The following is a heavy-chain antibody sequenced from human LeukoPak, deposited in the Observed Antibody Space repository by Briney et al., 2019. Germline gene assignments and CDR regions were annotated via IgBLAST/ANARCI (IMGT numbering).Heavy chain of an antibody. Sequence: PSETLSLTCAVYGGSFSGYYWSWIRQPPGKGLEWIGEINHSGSTNYNPSLKSRVTISVDTSRNQFSLKLSSVTAADTAVYYCARDDEDGYSYSYSLVGHYWGQGTLVTVSS. CDR2: INHSGST. J-gene: IGHJ4*02. V-gene: IGHV4-34*01. CDR3: ARDDEDGYSYSYSLVGHY. CDR1: GGSFSGYY. D-gene: IGHD5-18*01.